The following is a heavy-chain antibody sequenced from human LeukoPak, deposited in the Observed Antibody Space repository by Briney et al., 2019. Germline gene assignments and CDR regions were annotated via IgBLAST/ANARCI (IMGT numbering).Heavy chain of an antibody. V-gene: IGHV3-21*05. J-gene: IGHJ4*02. D-gene: IGHD1-1*01. CDR1: ASGDDFSSHS. CDR2: IHSSGNYI. CDR3: AREWNSRATFDY. Sequence: GGSLRLSCRASASGDDFSSHSMNWVRQAPGKGLEWISYIHSSGNYIFDAASVKGRFTVSRDNARNSLYLQMNSLRVEDTAMYYCAREWNSRATFDYWGKGTLVTVSS.